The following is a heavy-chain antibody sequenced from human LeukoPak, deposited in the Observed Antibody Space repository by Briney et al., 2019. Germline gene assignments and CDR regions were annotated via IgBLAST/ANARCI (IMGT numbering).Heavy chain of an antibody. CDR2: IYYSGST. V-gene: IGHV4-59*01. CDR3: ARVRGNYFPDY. Sequence: SETLSLTCTVPGGSISGYYWSWIRQPPGKGLEWIGYIYYSGSTNYNPSLKSRLTISVDTSKNQFSLKLSSVTAADTAVYYCARVRGNYFPDYWGQGTLVTVSS. CDR1: GGSISGYY. J-gene: IGHJ4*02. D-gene: IGHD4-11*01.